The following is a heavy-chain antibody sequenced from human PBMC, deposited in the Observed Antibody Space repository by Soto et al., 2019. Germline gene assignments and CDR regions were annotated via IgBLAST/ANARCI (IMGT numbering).Heavy chain of an antibody. D-gene: IGHD2-15*01. CDR1: GFTFSSHA. J-gene: IGHJ4*02. CDR3: ARDLWWYLH. CDR2: ISAGSEGA. V-gene: IGHV3-23*01. Sequence: EVQLLESRGGLVQPGGALRLSCAASGFTFSSHAMSWVRQAPGKGLEWISSISAGSEGAYYADSVRGRFTTSRDNPNNTLFLQMNRLRAEDTAVYYCARDLWWYLHWGQGTLVTVSS.